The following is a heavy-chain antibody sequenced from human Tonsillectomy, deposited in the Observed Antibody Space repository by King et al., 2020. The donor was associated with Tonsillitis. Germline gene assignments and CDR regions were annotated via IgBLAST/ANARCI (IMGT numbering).Heavy chain of an antibody. CDR3: ARHQPVEPFDY. CDR2: IYYSGST. Sequence: LQLQESGPGLVKPSETLSLTCTVSGGSISSSNYYWGWIRQPPGKGLEWIGSIYYSGSTYYNPSLKSRVTISVDTSKNQFSLKLSSVTAADTAVYYCARHQPVEPFDYWGQGTLVTVSS. D-gene: IGHD2-2*01. V-gene: IGHV4-39*01. J-gene: IGHJ4*02. CDR1: GGSISSSNYY.